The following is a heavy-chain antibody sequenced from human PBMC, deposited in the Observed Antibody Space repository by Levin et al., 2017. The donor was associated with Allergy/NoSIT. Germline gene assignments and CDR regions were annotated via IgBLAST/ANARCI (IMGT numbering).Heavy chain of an antibody. Sequence: SETLSLTCIVSGASISSYHWSWIRQPPGKGLEWIGYIYYSGSTNYNPSLKSSVTMSVDTSRNQFSLTLNSVTAADTAVYYCARDRVVASSGTYYYYGMAVWGQGTTVTVSS. CDR2: IYYSGST. D-gene: IGHD2-15*01. CDR3: ARDRVVASSGTYYYYGMAV. V-gene: IGHV4-59*01. J-gene: IGHJ6*02. CDR1: GASISSYH.